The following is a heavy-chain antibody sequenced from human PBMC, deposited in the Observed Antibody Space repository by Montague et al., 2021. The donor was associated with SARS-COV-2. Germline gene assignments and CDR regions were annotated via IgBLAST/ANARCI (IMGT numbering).Heavy chain of an antibody. D-gene: IGHD3-10*01. V-gene: IGHV4-4*02. CDR1: GGSISSSNW. CDR2: IYHSGST. CDR3: ASRYYGSGSYSPFDD. J-gene: IGHJ4*02. Sequence: SETLSLTCAVSGGSISSSNWWSWVRQPPGKGLEWIGEIYHSGSTNYNPSLKSRVTISVDKSKNQFSLKLSSVTAADTAVYYCASRYYGSGSYSPFDDWGQGTLVTVSS.